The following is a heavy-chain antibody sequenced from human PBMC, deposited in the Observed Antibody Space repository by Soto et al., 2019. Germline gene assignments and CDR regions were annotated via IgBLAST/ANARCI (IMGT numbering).Heavy chain of an antibody. CDR3: VRENEMAGATSAFEY. V-gene: IGHV3-21*06. CDR2: IDARSNYI. D-gene: IGHD1-26*01. Sequence: GGSLRLSCEASGFRFNSYSMNWVRQAPQKGLEWVSLIDARSNYIYYADSVKGRFTISRDNARNSLYLQMDSLRVEDTAVYYCVRENEMAGATSAFEYWGQGTPVTVSS. CDR1: GFRFNSYS. J-gene: IGHJ4*02.